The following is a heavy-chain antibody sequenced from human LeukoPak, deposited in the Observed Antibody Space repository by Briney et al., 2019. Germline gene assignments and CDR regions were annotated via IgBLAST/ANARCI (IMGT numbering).Heavy chain of an antibody. CDR3: ARGRYCSSTSCYRNRYFQH. Sequence: SETLSLTCAVYGGSFSGYYWSWIRQPPGKGLEWIGEINHSGSTNYNPSLKSRVTISVDTSKNQFSLKLSSVTAADTAVYYCARGRYCSSTSCYRNRYFQHWGQGTLVTVSS. D-gene: IGHD2-2*01. CDR2: INHSGST. J-gene: IGHJ1*01. V-gene: IGHV4-34*01. CDR1: GGSFSGYY.